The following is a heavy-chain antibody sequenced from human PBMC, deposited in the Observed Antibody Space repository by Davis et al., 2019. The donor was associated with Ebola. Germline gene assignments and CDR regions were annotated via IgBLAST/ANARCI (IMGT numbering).Heavy chain of an antibody. Sequence: GESLKISCAASGFIFSSYSMNWVRQAPGKGLEWVSSISSSSSYIYYADSVKGRFTISRDNAKNSLYLQMNSLRAEDTAVYYCARDLPDCSGGSCYSRWFDPWGQGTLVTVSS. CDR3: ARDLPDCSGGSCYSRWFDP. J-gene: IGHJ5*02. V-gene: IGHV3-21*01. CDR2: ISSSSSYI. D-gene: IGHD2-15*01. CDR1: GFIFSSYS.